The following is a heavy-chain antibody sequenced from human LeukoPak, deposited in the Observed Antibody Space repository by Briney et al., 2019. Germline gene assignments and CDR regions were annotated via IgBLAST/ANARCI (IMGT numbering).Heavy chain of an antibody. CDR3: ARDVGRSYDLDY. D-gene: IGHD3-16*01. CDR1: GYTFPSYG. V-gene: IGHV1-18*01. CDR2: ISAYNGNT. Sequence: ASVKVSCQASGYTFPSYGISWVRQAPGQGLEWMGWISAYNGNTDYAQSLQGRVTMTIDTSTSTVYLELRSLRSDDTAVYYCARDVGRSYDLDYWGQGTLVTVSS. J-gene: IGHJ4*02.